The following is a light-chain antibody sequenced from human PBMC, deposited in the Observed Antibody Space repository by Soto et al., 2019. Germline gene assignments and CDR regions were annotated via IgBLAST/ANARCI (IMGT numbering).Light chain of an antibody. J-gene: IGKJ1*01. V-gene: IGKV3-20*01. CDR2: VAS. CDR3: QQYGSLPWT. CDR1: QSVSNNY. Sequence: EIVLTQSPGTLSLSPGERATLSCRASQSVSNNYLAWYQQKPGQAPRLLISVASSRATGIPDRFSGSGSGTDFTLTISRLEAEDFAVYSCQQYGSLPWTFGQGTKVEIK.